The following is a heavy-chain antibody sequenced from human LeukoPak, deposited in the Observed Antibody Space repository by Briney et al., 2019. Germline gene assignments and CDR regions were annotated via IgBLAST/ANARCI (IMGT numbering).Heavy chain of an antibody. Sequence: GESLKISCKGSGYSSTNSWIGWVRQVPGKGLEWMGIIYLGDSDTRYSPSFQGQVTISADKSITTAYLQWSSLKASDTATYYCARHPSYTSGWPLDYWGQGTLVTVSS. J-gene: IGHJ4*02. CDR1: GYSSTNSW. D-gene: IGHD6-19*01. V-gene: IGHV5-51*01. CDR3: ARHPSYTSGWPLDY. CDR2: IYLGDSDT.